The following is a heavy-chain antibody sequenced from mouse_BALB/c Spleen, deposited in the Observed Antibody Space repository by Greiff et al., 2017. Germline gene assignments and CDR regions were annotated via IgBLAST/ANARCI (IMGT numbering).Heavy chain of an antibody. CDR1: GYSFTSYW. Sequence: QVQLQQSGPQLVRPGASVKISCKASGYSFTSYWMHWVKQRPGQGLEWIGMIDPSDSETRLNQKFKDKATLTVDKSSSTAYMQLSSPTSEDSAVYYCARSDGNYNYAMDYWGQGTSVTVSS. D-gene: IGHD2-1*01. J-gene: IGHJ4*01. CDR2: IDPSDSET. CDR3: ARSDGNYNYAMDY. V-gene: IGHV1S127*01.